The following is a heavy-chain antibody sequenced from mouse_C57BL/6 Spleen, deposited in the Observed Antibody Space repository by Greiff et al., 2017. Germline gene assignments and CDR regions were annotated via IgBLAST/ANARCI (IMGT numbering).Heavy chain of an antibody. D-gene: IGHD1-1*01. CDR3: ARDSSYGRDY. V-gene: IGHV1-55*01. J-gene: IGHJ2*01. CDR2: LYPGSGST. CDR1: GYTFTSYW. Sequence: QVQLQQPGAELVKPGASVKMSCKASGYTFTSYWITWVKQRPGQGLEWIGDLYPGSGSTNYNEKFKSKATLTVDTSSSTAYMQLGNLTSEDSAVYYCARDSSYGRDYWGQGTTLTVSS.